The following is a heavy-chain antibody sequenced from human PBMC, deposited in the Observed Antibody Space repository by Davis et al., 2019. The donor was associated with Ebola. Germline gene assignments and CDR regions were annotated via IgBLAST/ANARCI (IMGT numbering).Heavy chain of an antibody. CDR1: GDSINGYY. J-gene: IGHJ3*02. D-gene: IGHD5-24*01. Sequence: MPGGSLRLSCTVSGDSINGYYWTWIRQPPGEGMEYIGYIYYVGTTDYNPSLKSRVTMSVDMSKNQFSLNLNSVTAADTAVYYCARPRRDPYANEPFNIWGQGTMVTVSS. CDR3: ARPRRDPYANEPFNI. CDR2: IYYVGTT. V-gene: IGHV4-59*01.